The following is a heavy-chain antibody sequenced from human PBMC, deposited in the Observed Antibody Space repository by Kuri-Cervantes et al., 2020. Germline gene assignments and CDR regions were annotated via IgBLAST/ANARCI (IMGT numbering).Heavy chain of an antibody. V-gene: IGHV3-23*01. CDR3: ARDGRAAAVGYYYYMDV. Sequence: GGSLKISCAASGFTFSSYAMSWVRQAPGKGLEWVSAISGSGGSTYYADSVKGRFTISRDNSKNTLYLQMNSLRAEDTAVYYCARDGRAAAVGYYYYMDVWGKGTTVTVSS. J-gene: IGHJ6*03. D-gene: IGHD6-13*01. CDR1: GFTFSSYA. CDR2: ISGSGGST.